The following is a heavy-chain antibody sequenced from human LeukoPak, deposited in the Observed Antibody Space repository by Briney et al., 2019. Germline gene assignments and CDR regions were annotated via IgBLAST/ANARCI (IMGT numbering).Heavy chain of an antibody. CDR3: AREFVSSGHYYYMDV. D-gene: IGHD6-19*01. J-gene: IGHJ6*03. V-gene: IGHV3-20*03. Sequence: SVKGRFTISRDNAKNSLYLQMNSLRAEDTALYYCAREFVSSGHYYYMDVWGKGTTVTVSS.